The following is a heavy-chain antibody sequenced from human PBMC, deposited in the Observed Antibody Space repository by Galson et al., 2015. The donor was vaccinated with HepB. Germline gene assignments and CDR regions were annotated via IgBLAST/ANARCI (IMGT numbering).Heavy chain of an antibody. CDR2: ISHNTWTR. CDR1: GFTFSSYS. Sequence: SLRLSCAASGFTFSSYSMNWVRQAPGKGLERIAYISHNTWTRFYADSVKGRFTVSRDNNKNSVDLQLSSLRADDTAVYFCARERRPNHGYYWAMDAWGQGTTVTVSS. CDR3: ARERRPNHGYYWAMDA. V-gene: IGHV3-48*04. J-gene: IGHJ6*02.